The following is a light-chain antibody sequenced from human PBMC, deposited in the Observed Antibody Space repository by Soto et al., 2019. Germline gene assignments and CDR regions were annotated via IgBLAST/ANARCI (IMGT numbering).Light chain of an antibody. J-gene: IGKJ4*01. CDR3: QQYYSTPLT. CDR2: WAS. CDR1: QSVLYNSNNKNN. V-gene: IGKV4-1*01. Sequence: DIVMTQSPDSLAVSLGERATINCKSSQSVLYNSNNKNNLAWYQQKPGQPPKLLIYWASTRDSGVPGRVSGSGSGTDFILTISSLQAEDVAVYYCQQYYSTPLTFGGGTKVEIK.